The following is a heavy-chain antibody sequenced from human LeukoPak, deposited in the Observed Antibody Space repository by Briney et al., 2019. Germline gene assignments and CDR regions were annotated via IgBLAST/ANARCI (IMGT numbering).Heavy chain of an antibody. CDR2: ISYDGSNK. V-gene: IGHV3-30*18. D-gene: IGHD2-8*01. CDR3: AKDSGVNYFDY. CDR1: GFTFSSYG. Sequence: PGRSLRLSCAASGFTFSSYGMHWVRQAPGKGLEWVAVISYDGSNKYYADSVKGRFTISRDNSKNTLYLQMNSLRAEDTAVYYCAKDSGVNYFDYWGQGTLVTVSS. J-gene: IGHJ4*02.